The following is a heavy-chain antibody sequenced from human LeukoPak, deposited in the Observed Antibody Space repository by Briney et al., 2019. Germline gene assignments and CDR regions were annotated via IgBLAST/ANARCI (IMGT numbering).Heavy chain of an antibody. J-gene: IGHJ4*02. V-gene: IGHV1-2*02. CDR2: INSNSGGT. CDR3: ARDRGPEWWGSFDC. D-gene: IGHD3-16*01. Sequence: ASVKVSCKASGYTFTGHYIHWVRLAPGQGLQWMGWINSNSGGTNYAQKFQGRVTMTRDTSISTAYMDLSSLISDDTAVYYCARDRGPEWWGSFDCWGQGTLVTVSS. CDR1: GYTFTGHY.